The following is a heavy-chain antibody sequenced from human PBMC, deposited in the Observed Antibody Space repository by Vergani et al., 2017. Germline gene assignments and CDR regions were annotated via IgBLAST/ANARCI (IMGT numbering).Heavy chain of an antibody. J-gene: IGHJ4*02. CDR2: IKSKTDGGTT. D-gene: IGHD3-3*01. Sequence: EVQLVESGGGLVKPGGSLRLSCAASGFTFSNAWMSWVRQAPGKGLEWVGRIKSKTDGGTTNYAAPGKGRFTIARDDSKNTLYLQMNSLKTEDTAVYYCYLRMVGYYTGWTFDYGGQGTLVTVSS. V-gene: IGHV3-15*01. CDR3: YLRMVGYYTGWTFDY. CDR1: GFTFSNAW.